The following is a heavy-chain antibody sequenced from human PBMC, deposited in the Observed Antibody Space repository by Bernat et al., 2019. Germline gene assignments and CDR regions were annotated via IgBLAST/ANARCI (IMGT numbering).Heavy chain of an antibody. CDR1: GFTFSDYY. CDR3: ARGTSTSAPYMDV. V-gene: IGHV3-11*05. Sequence: QVQLVESGGGLVKPGGSLRLSCAASGFTFSDYYMSWIRQAPGKGLDWVSYISSSSSYTNSADSVKGRFTSSRDKAKNSLYLQLNSLRAEDPAVYYCARGTSTSAPYMDVWGKGTTLTVSS. CDR2: ISSSSSYT. J-gene: IGHJ6*03.